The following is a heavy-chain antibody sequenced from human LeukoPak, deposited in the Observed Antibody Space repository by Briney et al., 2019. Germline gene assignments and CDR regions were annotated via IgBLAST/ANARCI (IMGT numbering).Heavy chain of an antibody. J-gene: IGHJ3*02. D-gene: IGHD5-24*01. CDR1: GGSISSYY. Sequence: SETLSLTCTVSGGSISSYYWSWIRQPPGKGLEWIGYIYYSGSTNYNPSLKSRVTISVDTSKNQFSLKLSFVTAADTAVYYCAGRLWRRDGYNLSAFDIWGQGTMVTVSS. V-gene: IGHV4-59*01. CDR3: AGRLWRRDGYNLSAFDI. CDR2: IYYSGST.